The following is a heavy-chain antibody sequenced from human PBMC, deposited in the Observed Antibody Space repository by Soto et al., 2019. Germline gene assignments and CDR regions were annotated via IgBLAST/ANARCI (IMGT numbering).Heavy chain of an antibody. J-gene: IGHJ2*01. CDR3: AKGKYSSGWNSNWYFDL. Sequence: ESGGGVVQPGRSLRLSCAASGFTFSSYGMHWVRQAPGKGLEWVAVISYDGSNKYYADSVKGRFTISRDNSKNTLYLQMNSLRAEDTAVYYCAKGKYSSGWNSNWYFDLWGRGTLVTVSS. CDR2: ISYDGSNK. CDR1: GFTFSSYG. V-gene: IGHV3-30*18. D-gene: IGHD6-19*01.